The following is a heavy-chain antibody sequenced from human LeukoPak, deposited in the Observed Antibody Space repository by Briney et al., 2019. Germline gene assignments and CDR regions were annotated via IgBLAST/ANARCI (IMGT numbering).Heavy chain of an antibody. CDR3: ARAANVILPYYFDD. CDR2: ISAYNGNT. D-gene: IGHD2-21*01. V-gene: IGHV1-18*04. CDR1: GYTFTSYG. Sequence: ASVKVSCKASGYTFTSYGISWVRQAPGQGLEWMGWISAYNGNTNYAQKLQGRVTMTTDTSTSTAYMELSSLRSEDTAMYYCARAANVILPYYFDDWGQGTPVTVSS. J-gene: IGHJ4*02.